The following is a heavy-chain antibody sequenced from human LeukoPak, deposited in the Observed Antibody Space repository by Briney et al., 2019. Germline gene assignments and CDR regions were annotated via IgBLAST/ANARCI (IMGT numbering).Heavy chain of an antibody. CDR3: AKDNTVTTIGDY. D-gene: IGHD4-17*01. CDR2: ISSSGGST. J-gene: IGHJ4*02. Sequence: GGSLRLSCAASGFTFSSYAMTWVRQAPGKGLEWVSAISSSGGSTYYADSVKGRFTISRDNSKNTLYLQMNSLRAEDTAVYYCAKDNTVTTIGDYWGQGTLVTVSS. CDR1: GFTFSSYA. V-gene: IGHV3-23*01.